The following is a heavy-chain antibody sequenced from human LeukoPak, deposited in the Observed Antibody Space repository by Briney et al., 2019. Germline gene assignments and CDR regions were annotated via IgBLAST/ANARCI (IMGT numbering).Heavy chain of an antibody. CDR2: IYYSGST. CDR3: AMGWGCSSISCYTLDY. Sequence: PSETLSLTCTVSGGSISSSSYYWGWIRQPPGKGLEWIGSIYYSGSTYYNLSLKSRVTISVDTSKNQFSLKLSSVTAADTAVYYCAMGWGCSSISCYTLDYWGQGTLVTVSS. J-gene: IGHJ4*02. D-gene: IGHD2-2*02. CDR1: GGSISSSSYY. V-gene: IGHV4-39*01.